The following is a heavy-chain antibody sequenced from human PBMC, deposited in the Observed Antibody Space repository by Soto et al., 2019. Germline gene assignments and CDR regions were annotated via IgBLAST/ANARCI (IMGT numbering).Heavy chain of an antibody. D-gene: IGHD5-18*01. Sequence: EVQLVESGGGLVKPGGSLRVSCVASGFTFSSYSMNWVRQAPGKGLEWVSSISSLSSYIYYADSVKGRFTISRDNAKNSPYLQMNSLRAEDTAIYYCARGELWFDYWGQGTLVTVSS. J-gene: IGHJ4*02. CDR3: ARGELWFDY. CDR2: ISSLSSYI. CDR1: GFTFSSYS. V-gene: IGHV3-21*01.